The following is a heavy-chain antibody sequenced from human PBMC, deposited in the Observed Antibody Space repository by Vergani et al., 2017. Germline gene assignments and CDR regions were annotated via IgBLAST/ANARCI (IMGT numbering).Heavy chain of an antibody. CDR1: GFTFSSYG. V-gene: IGHV3-33*06. Sequence: VQLLESGGGVVQPGRSLRLSCAASGFTFSSYGMHWVRQAPGKGLEWVAVIWYDGSNKYYADSVKGRFTISRDNSKNTLYLQMNSLRAEDTAVYYCAKDDYGDSLGIDPWGQGTLVTVSS. J-gene: IGHJ5*02. D-gene: IGHD4-17*01. CDR2: IWYDGSNK. CDR3: AKDDYGDSLGIDP.